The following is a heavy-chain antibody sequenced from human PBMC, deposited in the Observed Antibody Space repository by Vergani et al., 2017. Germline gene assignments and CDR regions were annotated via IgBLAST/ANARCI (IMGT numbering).Heavy chain of an antibody. D-gene: IGHD3-22*01. CDR1: SFKLGDYG. V-gene: IGHV3-33*01. CDR2: TWYEGNNN. J-gene: IGHJ4*02. Sequence: QVQLVESGGGVVQPGRSLRLSCTPSSFKLGDYGMHWVRQAPGRGLEWVSMTWYEGNNNYYADSVKGRFTISKDISKNTLYLQMNSLRGDDTAVYYCARLSYDTTPYLQGGYDCWGQGTLVSVSS. CDR3: ARLSYDTTPYLQGGYDC.